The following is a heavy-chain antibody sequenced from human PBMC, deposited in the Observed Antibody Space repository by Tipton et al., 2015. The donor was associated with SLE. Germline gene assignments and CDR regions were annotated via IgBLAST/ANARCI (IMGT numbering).Heavy chain of an antibody. D-gene: IGHD6-13*01. Sequence: TLSLTCTVSGGSISSSSCYWGWIRQPPGKGLEWIGSIYYSGSTYYNPSLKSRVTISVDTSKNQFSLKLSSVTAADTAVYYCARTVGIAAAPFDYWGQGTLVTVSS. J-gene: IGHJ4*02. V-gene: IGHV4-39*01. CDR1: GGSISSSSCY. CDR3: ARTVGIAAAPFDY. CDR2: IYYSGST.